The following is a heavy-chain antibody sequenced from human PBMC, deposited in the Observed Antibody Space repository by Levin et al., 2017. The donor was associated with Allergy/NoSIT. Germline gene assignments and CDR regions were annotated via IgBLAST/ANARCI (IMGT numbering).Heavy chain of an antibody. CDR2: IYPKSGGT. CDR3: ARLILGGESYYYGLDV. D-gene: IGHD2-8*02. Sequence: ASVKVSCKASGYTFSDYYLHWVRQAPGQGLEWMGRIYPKSGGTNYAQKFEGRVTMTGATSISTAYMELSRLTSDDTAVYYCARLILGGESYYYGLDVWGQGTDVIVS. J-gene: IGHJ6*02. CDR1: GYTFSDYY. V-gene: IGHV1-2*06.